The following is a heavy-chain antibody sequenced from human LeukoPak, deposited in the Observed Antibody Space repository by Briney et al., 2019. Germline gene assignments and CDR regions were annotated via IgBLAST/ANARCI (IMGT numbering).Heavy chain of an antibody. CDR1: GDSISSSDYY. D-gene: IGHD6-13*01. V-gene: IGHV4-61*02. CDR3: ASSTGYSSSWYYY. J-gene: IGHJ4*02. Sequence: SETLSLTCTVSGDSISSSDYYWSWIRQPAGKGLEWIGRIYTSGSTNYNPSLKSRVTISVDTSKNQFSLKLSSVTAADTAVYYCASSTGYSSSWYYYWGQGTLVTVSS. CDR2: IYTSGST.